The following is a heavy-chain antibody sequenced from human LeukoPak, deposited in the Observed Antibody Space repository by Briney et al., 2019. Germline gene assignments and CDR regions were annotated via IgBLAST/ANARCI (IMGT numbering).Heavy chain of an antibody. V-gene: IGHV1-69*04. CDR3: ARDYYDSSGYYPFDY. CDR1: GGTFSSYA. CDR2: IIPIFGIA. Sequence: SVKVSCKASGGTFSSYAISWVRQAPGQGLEWMGRIIPIFGIANYAQKFQGRVTITADKSTSTAYMELSSLRSEDTAVYYCARDYYDSSGYYPFDYWGQGTLVTVSS. D-gene: IGHD3-22*01. J-gene: IGHJ4*02.